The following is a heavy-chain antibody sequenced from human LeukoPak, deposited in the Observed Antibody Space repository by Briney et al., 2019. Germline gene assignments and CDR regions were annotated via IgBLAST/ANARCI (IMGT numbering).Heavy chain of an antibody. CDR2: KSKTDGGTT. D-gene: IGHD4-23*01. CDR3: TTDRLRWINMDV. Sequence: KSKTDGGTTDYAAPVKGRFTISRDDSKNTLYLQMNSLKTEDTAVYYCTTDRLRWINMDVWGKGTTVTVSS. J-gene: IGHJ6*03. V-gene: IGHV3-15*01.